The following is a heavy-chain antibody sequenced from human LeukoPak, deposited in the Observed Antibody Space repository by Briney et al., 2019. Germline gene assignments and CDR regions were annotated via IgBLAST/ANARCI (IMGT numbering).Heavy chain of an antibody. CDR2: INSGYVP. V-gene: IGHV3-48*03. J-gene: IGHJ5*02. D-gene: IGHD5-12*01. CDR1: GFTFSSYE. CDR3: VTTLSGFDYQNWFGP. Sequence: GGSLRLSCAASGFTFSSYEMNWVRQAPGKGLEWVSYINSGYVPLYADSVKGRFTISRDNARNSLFLQMNSLRAEDTAVYYCVTTLSGFDYQNWFGPWGQGTLVTVSS.